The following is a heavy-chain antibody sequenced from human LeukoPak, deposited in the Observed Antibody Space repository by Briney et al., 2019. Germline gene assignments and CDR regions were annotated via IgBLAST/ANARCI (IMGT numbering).Heavy chain of an antibody. V-gene: IGHV4-61*02. CDR1: GGSISSGSDC. CDR2: IYTSGSN. Sequence: NPSETLSLTCTASGGSISSGSDCWSWIPQPAGEGLEWIGRIYTSGSNNHNPYLKSRVTLSVDTSKNQFSLKLSSVTAADTAVYYCASFIVGATTGDYWGQGTLVTVSS. J-gene: IGHJ4*02. CDR3: ASFIVGATTGDY. D-gene: IGHD1-26*01.